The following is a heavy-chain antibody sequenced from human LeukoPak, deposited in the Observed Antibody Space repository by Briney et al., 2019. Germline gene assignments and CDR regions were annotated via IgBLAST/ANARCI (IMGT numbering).Heavy chain of an antibody. J-gene: IGHJ5*02. CDR3: VRESQAAFDP. CDR2: IYYGGST. Sequence: PSETLSLTCTVSGGSISSYYWSWIRQPPGKGLEWIGYIYYGGSTNYNPSLKSRVTISVDTSKNQFSLKLSSVTAADTAVYYCVRESQAAFDPWGQGTLVTVSS. V-gene: IGHV4-59*01. CDR1: GGSISSYY.